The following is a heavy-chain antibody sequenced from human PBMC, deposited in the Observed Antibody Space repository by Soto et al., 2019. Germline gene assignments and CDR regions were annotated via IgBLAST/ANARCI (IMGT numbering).Heavy chain of an antibody. V-gene: IGHV3-66*01. CDR3: ARATRTALAFDACDI. CDR2: FYSDGST. CDR1: GLSVSSNF. J-gene: IGHJ3*02. Sequence: EVQLVESGGGLVQPGGSLRLSCAGFGLSVSSNFLTWVRQAPGAGLEWVSVFYSDGSTDSADSVKGRFTVSRDDSKNTRFLQMNSLRVEDTGIYYCARATRTALAFDACDIWGQGTMVTVSS. D-gene: IGHD1-1*01.